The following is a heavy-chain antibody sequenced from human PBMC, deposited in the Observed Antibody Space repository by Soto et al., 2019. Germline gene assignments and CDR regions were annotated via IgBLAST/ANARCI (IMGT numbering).Heavy chain of an antibody. CDR3: ASPFQLIPQSSSSIVYYYGMDV. CDR1: GGTFSSDA. J-gene: IGHJ6*02. V-gene: IGHV1-69*13. Sequence: ASVKVSCKASGGTFSSDAISWVRQAPGQGLEWMGGIIPIFGTANYAQKFQGRVTITADESTSTAYMELSSLRSEDTAVYYCASPFQLIPQSSSSIVYYYGMDVWGQGTTVTVSS. D-gene: IGHD6-6*01. CDR2: IIPIFGTA.